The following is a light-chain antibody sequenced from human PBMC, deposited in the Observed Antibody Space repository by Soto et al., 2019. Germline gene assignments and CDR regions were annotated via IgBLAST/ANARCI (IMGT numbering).Light chain of an antibody. J-gene: IGLJ2*01. CDR1: ASDIGNYNY. CDR3: QSFDSSLSGVL. V-gene: IGLV2-14*01. CDR2: GVS. Sequence: QSALTQPASVSGSPGQSITISCTGTASDIGNYNYVSWYQLHPGKAPKLLIYGVSNRPSGVSNRFSGSKSGTSASLAITGLQAEDEADYYCQSFDSSLSGVLFGGGTKLTVL.